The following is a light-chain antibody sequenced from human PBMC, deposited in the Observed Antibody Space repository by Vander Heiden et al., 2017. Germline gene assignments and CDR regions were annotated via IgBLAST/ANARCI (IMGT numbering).Light chain of an antibody. J-gene: IGLJ2*01. CDR2: LNSDGSH. CDR3: QTWGTGTQGVV. V-gene: IGLV4-69*02. Sequence: QLVLTHSPSASASLRASVKLTCTLSSGHRSYAIAWHQQQPEKGPRYLMKLNSDGSHSKGDGIPDRFSGSSSGAERYLTISSLQSEDEADYYCQTWGTGTQGVVFGGGTKLTVL. CDR1: SGHRSYA.